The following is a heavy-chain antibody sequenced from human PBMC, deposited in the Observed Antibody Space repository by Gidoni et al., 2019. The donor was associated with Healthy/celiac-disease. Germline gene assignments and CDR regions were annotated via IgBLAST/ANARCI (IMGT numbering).Heavy chain of an antibody. Sequence: QVQLVESGGGLVKPGGSLRLYCAASGFTCSDYYMSWIRQAPGKGLECVSYISSSCSTIYYADSVKGRFTISRDNAKNSLYLQMNSLRAEDTAVYYCARDEGTVTGTEPQGTYYMDVWGKGTTVTVSS. CDR3: ARDEGTVTGTEPQGTYYMDV. V-gene: IGHV3-11*01. J-gene: IGHJ6*03. D-gene: IGHD1-1*01. CDR2: ISSSCSTI. CDR1: GFTCSDYY.